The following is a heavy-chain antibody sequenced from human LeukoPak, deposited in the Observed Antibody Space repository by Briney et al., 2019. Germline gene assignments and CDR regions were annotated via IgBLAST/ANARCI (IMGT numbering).Heavy chain of an antibody. J-gene: IGHJ4*02. V-gene: IGHV1-69*05. D-gene: IGHD5-12*01. CDR2: IIPIFDTA. CDR3: ARALVSGYDYDY. Sequence: SVKVSCKASGGTFSSYAISWVRQAPGQGLEWMGGIIPIFDTANYAQKFQGRVTITTDESTSTAYMELSSLRSEDTAVYYCARALVSGYDYDYWGQGTLVTVSS. CDR1: GGTFSSYA.